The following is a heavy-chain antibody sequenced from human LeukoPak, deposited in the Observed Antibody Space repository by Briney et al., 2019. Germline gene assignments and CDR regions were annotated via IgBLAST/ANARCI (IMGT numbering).Heavy chain of an antibody. CDR2: ISRNADNI. CDR3: AKVTAAAGTNY. CDR1: GFTFSNAG. J-gene: IGHJ4*02. V-gene: IGHV3-23*01. Sequence: GGSLRLSCAASGFTFSNAGMSWVRQAPRMGLEWVSSISRNADNIYYADSVKGRFTTSRDNSKNTLYLQMNSLRVEDTAVYYCAKVTAAAGTNYWGQGTLVTVSS. D-gene: IGHD6-13*01.